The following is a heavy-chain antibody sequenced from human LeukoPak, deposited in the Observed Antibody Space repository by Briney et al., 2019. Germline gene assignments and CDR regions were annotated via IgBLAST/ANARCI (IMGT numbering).Heavy chain of an antibody. D-gene: IGHD5-24*01. CDR2: ISGSGGST. Sequence: GGSLRLSCAASGFTFSSYAMSWVRQAPGKGLEWVSVISGSGGSTYYADSEKGRFTNSRDNSKNMLYLQMNSLRAEDTAVYYCAKARRDGYNYFDYWGQGTLVTVSS. V-gene: IGHV3-23*01. J-gene: IGHJ4*02. CDR3: AKARRDGYNYFDY. CDR1: GFTFSSYA.